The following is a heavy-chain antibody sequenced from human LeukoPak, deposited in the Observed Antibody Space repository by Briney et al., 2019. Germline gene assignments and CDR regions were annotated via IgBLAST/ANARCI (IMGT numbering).Heavy chain of an antibody. J-gene: IGHJ4*02. D-gene: IGHD3-22*01. CDR1: GYTFTGYY. Sequence: ASVKVSCKASGYTFTGYYMHWVRQAPGQGLEWMGWINPNSGGTNYAQKFQGRVTMTRDTSISTAYMELSRLRSDDTAVYYCARAPPDYYDSRYFDYWGQGTLVTVSS. CDR3: ARAPPDYYDSRYFDY. V-gene: IGHV1-2*02. CDR2: INPNSGGT.